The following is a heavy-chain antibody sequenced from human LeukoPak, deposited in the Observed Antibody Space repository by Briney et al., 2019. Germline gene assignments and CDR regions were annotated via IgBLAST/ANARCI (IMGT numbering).Heavy chain of an antibody. CDR3: ARRQVLLWFGELLEVWFDP. CDR2: IYYSGST. D-gene: IGHD3-10*01. V-gene: IGHV4-59*01. CDR1: GGSISSYY. J-gene: IGHJ5*02. Sequence: SETLSLTCTVSGGSISSYYWSWIRQPPGKGLEGIGYIYYSGSTNYNPSLKSRVTISVDTSKNQFSLKLSSVTAADTAVYYCARRQVLLWFGELLEVWFDPWGQGTLVTVSS.